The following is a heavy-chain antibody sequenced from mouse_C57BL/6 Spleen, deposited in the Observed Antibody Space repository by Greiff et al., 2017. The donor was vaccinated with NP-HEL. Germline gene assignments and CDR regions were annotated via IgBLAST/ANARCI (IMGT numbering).Heavy chain of an antibody. CDR2: IYPGDGDT. V-gene: IGHV1-80*01. CDR1: GYAFSSYW. CDR3: ARFYYGYDNYAMDY. J-gene: IGHJ4*01. D-gene: IGHD2-2*01. Sequence: VQVVESGAELVKPGASVKISCKASGYAFSSYWMNWVKQRPGKGLEWIGQIYPGDGDTNYNGKFKGKATLTADKSSSTAYMQLSSLTSEDSAVYFCARFYYGYDNYAMDYWGQGTSVTVSS.